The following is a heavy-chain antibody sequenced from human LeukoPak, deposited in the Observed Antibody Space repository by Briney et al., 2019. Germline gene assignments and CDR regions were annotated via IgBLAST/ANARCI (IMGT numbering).Heavy chain of an antibody. Sequence: PGGSLRLSCTDSGVTIISLVMTWVSQAPGKGLEWVSTIRSNGDTTYNADSVKGRFTISRDNSKNTLYLELNSLRVDDTATFYREKREKLDYGVLVRWGQGTMVTVSS. V-gene: IGHV3-23*01. D-gene: IGHD4-17*01. CDR1: GVTIISLV. J-gene: IGHJ4*02. CDR2: IRSNGDTT. CDR3: EKREKLDYGVLVR.